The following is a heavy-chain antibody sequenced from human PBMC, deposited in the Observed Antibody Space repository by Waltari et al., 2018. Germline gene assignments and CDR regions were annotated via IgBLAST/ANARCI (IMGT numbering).Heavy chain of an antibody. J-gene: IGHJ4*02. CDR3: AKDVMASISCLLDY. D-gene: IGHD5-12*01. CDR1: EFTFGSYG. CDR2: ISADGSKK. V-gene: IGHV3-30*18. Sequence: QVQLVEYGGGVVQPGGSLRLSCAASEFTFGSYGLHWARQTPGKGRGWVAIISADGSKKYYADSLKGRVTISRDNSNNTLFLQMKSLTTEDSAVYYCAKDVMASISCLLDYWGQGTLVTVSS.